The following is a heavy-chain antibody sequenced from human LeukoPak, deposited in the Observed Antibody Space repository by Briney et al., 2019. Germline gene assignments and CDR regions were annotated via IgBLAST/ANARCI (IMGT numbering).Heavy chain of an antibody. D-gene: IGHD3-10*01. CDR1: GGSISSYY. CDR3: ARAMGPNYHYYYMDV. CDR2: IYYSGST. J-gene: IGHJ6*03. Sequence: SETLSLTCTVSGGSISSYYWSWIRQPPGKGLEWIGYIYYSGSTNYNPSLKSRVTISVDTSKNQFSLKLSSVTAADTAVYYCARAMGPNYHYYYMDVWGKGTTVTVSS. V-gene: IGHV4-59*01.